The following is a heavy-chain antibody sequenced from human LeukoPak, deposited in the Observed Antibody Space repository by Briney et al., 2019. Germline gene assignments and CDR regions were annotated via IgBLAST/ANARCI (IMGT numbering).Heavy chain of an antibody. Sequence: ASVKVSCKASGYTFTNYGISWVRQAPGQGLEWMGWISPYNGNTNYAQKLQGRVTMTTDTSTTTAYMELNRLRSDDTAVYYCARVDIVLDWGQGTLVTVSS. CDR3: ARVDIVLD. V-gene: IGHV1-18*01. D-gene: IGHD2-8*01. CDR2: ISPYNGNT. J-gene: IGHJ4*02. CDR1: GYTFTNYG.